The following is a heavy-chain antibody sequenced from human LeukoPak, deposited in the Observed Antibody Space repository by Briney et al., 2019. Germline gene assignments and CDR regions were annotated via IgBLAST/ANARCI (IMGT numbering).Heavy chain of an antibody. CDR2: VYYTGST. J-gene: IGHJ3*02. Sequence: PSETLSLTCTVSGGSISSALYHWGWIRQPPGKNLEWLGSVYYTGSTHNNPSLKSRVTISVDTSKNQFSLNLSSVTAADTAVYYCARDQGKAFDIWGQGTMGTVSS. D-gene: IGHD3-10*01. CDR1: GGSISSALYH. CDR3: ARDQGKAFDI. V-gene: IGHV4-39*02.